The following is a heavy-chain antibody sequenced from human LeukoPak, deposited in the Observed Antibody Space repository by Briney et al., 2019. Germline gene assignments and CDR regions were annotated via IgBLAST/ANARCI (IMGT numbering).Heavy chain of an antibody. D-gene: IGHD2-21*02. V-gene: IGHV3-21*01. CDR2: ISSSSSYI. CDR1: GFTFSSYS. J-gene: IGHJ5*02. CDR3: ARDRPDCGGDCYPNWFDP. Sequence: PGGSLRLSCAASGFTFSSYSMNWVRQAPAKGLEWVSSISSSSSYIYYADSVKGRFTISRDNAKNSLYLQMNSLRAEDTAVYYCARDRPDCGGDCYPNWFDPWGQGTLVTVSS.